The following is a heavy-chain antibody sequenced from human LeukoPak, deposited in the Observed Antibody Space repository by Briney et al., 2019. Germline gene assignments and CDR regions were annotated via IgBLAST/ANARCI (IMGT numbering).Heavy chain of an antibody. V-gene: IGHV4-34*01. J-gene: IGHJ4*02. CDR3: ARGGGITMIVVVTAPFDY. Sequence: SETLSLTCAVYGGSFSGYYLSWIRQPPGKGLEWIGDINHSGSTNYNPYLKSRVTITVDTSKNQFSLKLSSVTAADTAVYYCARGGGITMIVVVTAPFDYWGQGTLVTVSS. CDR2: INHSGST. CDR1: GGSFSGYY. D-gene: IGHD3-22*01.